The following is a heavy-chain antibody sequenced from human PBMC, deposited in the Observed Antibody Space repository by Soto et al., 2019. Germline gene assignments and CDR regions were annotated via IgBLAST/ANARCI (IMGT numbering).Heavy chain of an antibody. CDR2: ISGSGGST. CDR1: GFTVSSKY. J-gene: IGHJ6*02. D-gene: IGHD6-19*01. Sequence: GGSLRLSCAASGFTVSSKYMSWVRQAPGRGLEWVSAISGSGGSTYYADSVKGRFTISRDNSKNTLYLQMNSLRAEDTAVYYCARDQWMASDYYYYGMHVWGQATTVTV. V-gene: IGHV3-23*01. CDR3: ARDQWMASDYYYYGMHV.